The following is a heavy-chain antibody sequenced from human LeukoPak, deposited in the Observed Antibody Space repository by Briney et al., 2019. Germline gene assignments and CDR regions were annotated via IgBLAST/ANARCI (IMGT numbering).Heavy chain of an antibody. V-gene: IGHV1-2*02. CDR1: GYXLTAYY. CDR2: MNPHSGGT. Sequence: GASVKVSCTSSGYXLTAYYIHWVRQAPGQGLEWLGWMNPHSGGTNYAQNFRGRVTMTTDTSINTAYMELTGLTPDDTALYYCARAQRTISGMDVWGQGITVAVSS. J-gene: IGHJ6*02. CDR3: ARAQRTISGMDV. D-gene: IGHD2-2*01.